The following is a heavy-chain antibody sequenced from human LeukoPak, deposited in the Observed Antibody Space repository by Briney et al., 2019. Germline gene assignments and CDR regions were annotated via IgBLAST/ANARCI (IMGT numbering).Heavy chain of an antibody. J-gene: IGHJ4*02. V-gene: IGHV3-48*01. Sequence: GGSLRLSCAASGFTFSDYSMNWVRQAPGKGLEWVSYISSSSSTIFYAASEKGRFTISRDNAMNSLYLQMDSLRAEDTAVYYCASRVGALEYWGQGTLVTVSS. CDR1: GFTFSDYS. CDR2: ISSSSSTI. D-gene: IGHD1-26*01. CDR3: ASRVGALEY.